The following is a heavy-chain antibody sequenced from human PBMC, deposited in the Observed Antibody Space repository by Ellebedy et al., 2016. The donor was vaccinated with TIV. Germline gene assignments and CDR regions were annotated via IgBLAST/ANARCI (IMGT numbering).Heavy chain of an antibody. D-gene: IGHD1/OR15-1a*01. J-gene: IGHJ6*02. Sequence: PGGSLRLSCKGSGYNFTKHWIAWVRQMPGKGLEWMGIVFPHDSDTRYSPSFQGQVTISADKSNNTAYLHWSSLKASDTAIYYCARQDYNWNRDGMDVWGQGTTVAVS. CDR2: VFPHDSDT. V-gene: IGHV5-51*01. CDR1: GYNFTKHW. CDR3: ARQDYNWNRDGMDV.